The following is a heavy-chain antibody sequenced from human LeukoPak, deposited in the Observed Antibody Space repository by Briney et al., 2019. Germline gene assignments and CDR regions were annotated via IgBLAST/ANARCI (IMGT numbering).Heavy chain of an antibody. J-gene: IGHJ4*02. Sequence: SETLSLTCAVSGGSISSSNWWSWVRQPPGKGLEWIGEIYHSGSTNYNPSLKSPVTISVDKSKNQFSLKLSSVTAADTAVYYCASVLTGYSRYYFDYWGQGTLVTVSS. CDR1: GGSISSSNW. CDR3: ASVLTGYSRYYFDY. D-gene: IGHD3-9*01. CDR2: IYHSGST. V-gene: IGHV4-4*02.